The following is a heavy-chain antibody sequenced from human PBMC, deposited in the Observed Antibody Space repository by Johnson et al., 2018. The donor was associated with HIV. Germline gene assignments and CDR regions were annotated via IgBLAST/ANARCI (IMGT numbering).Heavy chain of an antibody. Sequence: QVQLVESGGGVVQPGRSLRLSCAASGFTFSSNYMSWVRQAPGKGLEWVSYISSSGSTIYYADSVKGRFTISRDNAKNSLYLQMNSLRAEDTAVYYCARGGDGYNSRFREPFGAFDIWGQGTMVTVSS. D-gene: IGHD5-24*01. CDR3: ARGGDGYNSRFREPFGAFDI. V-gene: IGHV3-11*04. CDR1: GFTFSSNY. J-gene: IGHJ3*02. CDR2: ISSSGSTI.